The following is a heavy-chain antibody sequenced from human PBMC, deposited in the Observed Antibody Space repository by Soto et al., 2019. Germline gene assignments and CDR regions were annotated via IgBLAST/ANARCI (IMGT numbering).Heavy chain of an antibody. Sequence: GSLRLSCAASGFTFSSYAMSWVRQAPGKGLEWVSAISGSGGSTYYADSVKCRFTISIDNSKNTLYLQMNSLRAEDTVVYYCAKVPVSGWYYFDYWGQGTLVTVSS. V-gene: IGHV3-23*01. J-gene: IGHJ4*02. CDR3: AKVPVSGWYYFDY. CDR2: ISGSGGST. D-gene: IGHD6-19*01. CDR1: GFTFSSYA.